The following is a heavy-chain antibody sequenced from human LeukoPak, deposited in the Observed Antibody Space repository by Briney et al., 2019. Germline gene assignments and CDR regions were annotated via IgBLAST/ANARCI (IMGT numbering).Heavy chain of an antibody. V-gene: IGHV3-48*04. Sequence: GGSLRRSCAASGFNFNDYSMNWVRQAPGKGREWVSYIGTGGITIYYADSVEGRFTISRDNAKNSLYLLMNSLRAEDTAVYYCARGPPLFDPWGQGTLVTVSS. J-gene: IGHJ5*02. CDR2: IGTGGITI. CDR3: ARGPPLFDP. CDR1: GFNFNDYS.